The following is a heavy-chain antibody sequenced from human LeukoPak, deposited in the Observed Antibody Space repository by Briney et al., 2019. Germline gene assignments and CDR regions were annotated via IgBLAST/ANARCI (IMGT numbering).Heavy chain of an antibody. CDR1: GGSISDYY. D-gene: IGHD2-2*01. CDR2: IYYSGIT. J-gene: IGHJ5*02. CDR3: ARDLSRTTWGWFDP. Sequence: PSETLSLTCTVSGGSISDYYWSWIRQPPGKGLEWIGYIYYSGITNYNPSLKSRVTISVDTSKNQFSLKLNSVTAADTAVYYCARDLSRTTWGWFDPWGQGTLVTVSS. V-gene: IGHV4-59*01.